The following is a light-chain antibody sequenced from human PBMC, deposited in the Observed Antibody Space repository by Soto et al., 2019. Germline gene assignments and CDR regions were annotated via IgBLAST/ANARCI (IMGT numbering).Light chain of an antibody. Sequence: EIVLTQSPATLSLSPGERATLSCRASQSVSSYLAWYQQKPGQAPRLLMYDASNRAAGTPARFSRSGSGTDFTLTISSLEPEDFAVYYCQQRSNWPPLTFGGGTKVEIK. CDR1: QSVSSY. CDR2: DAS. CDR3: QQRSNWPPLT. V-gene: IGKV3-11*01. J-gene: IGKJ4*01.